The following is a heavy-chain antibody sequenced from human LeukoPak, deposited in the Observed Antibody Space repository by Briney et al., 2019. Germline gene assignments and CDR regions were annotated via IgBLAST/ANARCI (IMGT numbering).Heavy chain of an antibody. CDR3: ARRGWLQADNAFDI. CDR2: IYPGDSDT. J-gene: IGHJ3*02. D-gene: IGHD5-24*01. CDR1: GYSFSSYW. V-gene: IGHV5-51*01. Sequence: GESLKISCNVSGYSFSSYWIGWVRQMPGKGLEWMGIIYPGDSDTKYSPSFQGQVTISADKSISTAYLQWSTLKASDTAMYYCARRGWLQADNAFDIWGQGTMVTVSS.